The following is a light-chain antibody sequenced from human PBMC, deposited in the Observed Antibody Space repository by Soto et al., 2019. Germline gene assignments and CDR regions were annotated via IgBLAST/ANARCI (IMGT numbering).Light chain of an antibody. J-gene: IGKJ1*01. Sequence: DLQMTQSPSSQSASVGDRVTITCRASQSINSYLNWYQQKPGKAPKLLIYAASSLQSGVPSRFSGSGSETDFTLTITSLQPDDFATYYCQQSFSTPRTFGQGTRVEI. V-gene: IGKV1-39*01. CDR2: AAS. CDR3: QQSFSTPRT. CDR1: QSINSY.